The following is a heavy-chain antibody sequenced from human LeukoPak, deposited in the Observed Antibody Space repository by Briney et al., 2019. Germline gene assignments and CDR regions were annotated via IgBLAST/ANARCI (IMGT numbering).Heavy chain of an antibody. D-gene: IGHD6-13*01. CDR2: ISAYNGNT. Sequence: EPSVKVSCKASGYTFTSYGISWVRHAPGQGLEGMGWISAYNGNTNYEQKLQSRGTMTTDTSTSTAYMELRSLRSDDTAVYYRARERDSSSWYHDAFVIWGQGTMVTVSS. J-gene: IGHJ3*02. V-gene: IGHV1-18*01. CDR3: ARERDSSSWYHDAFVI. CDR1: GYTFTSYG.